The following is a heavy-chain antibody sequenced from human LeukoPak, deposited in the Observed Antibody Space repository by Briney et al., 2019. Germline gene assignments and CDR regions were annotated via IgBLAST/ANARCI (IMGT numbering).Heavy chain of an antibody. Sequence: PLQTLSLTRTVSGGSISSGGYYWSWIRQHPGKGLGWIVYIYYSGSTSYNPSLMSRVTISVDTSKNQFSLKLSSVTAADTAVYYCARGRAPLDYWGQGTLVTVSS. CDR3: ARGRAPLDY. V-gene: IGHV4-31*03. J-gene: IGHJ4*02. D-gene: IGHD3-10*01. CDR2: IYYSGST. CDR1: GGSISSGGYY.